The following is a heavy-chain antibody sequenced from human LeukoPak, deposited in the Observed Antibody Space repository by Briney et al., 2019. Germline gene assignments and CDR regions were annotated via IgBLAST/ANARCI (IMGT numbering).Heavy chain of an antibody. CDR3: ARDFGRGYYDSSGYLFDY. Sequence: GGSLRLSCAASGFTFSSYSMNWVRQAPGKGLEWVSSISSSSSYIYYADSVKGRFTISRDNAKNSLYLQMNSLRAEDTAVYYCARDFGRGYYDSSGYLFDYWGQGTLVTVSS. J-gene: IGHJ4*02. CDR1: GFTFSSYS. V-gene: IGHV3-21*01. CDR2: ISSSSSYI. D-gene: IGHD3-22*01.